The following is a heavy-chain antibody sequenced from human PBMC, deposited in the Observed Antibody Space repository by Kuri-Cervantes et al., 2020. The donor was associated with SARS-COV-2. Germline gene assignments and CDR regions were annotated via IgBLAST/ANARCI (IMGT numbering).Heavy chain of an antibody. J-gene: IGHJ4*02. CDR1: GVSISSHY. CDR3: ARDRKGDGYGHFGY. D-gene: IGHD5-24*01. V-gene: IGHV4-59*11. Sequence: SETLSLTCTVSGVSISSHYWSWIRQPPGKHLEWIGWPTKSDPSLEGRVTVSLDTSKNQVSLKLTSVTAADTAVYYCARDRKGDGYGHFGYWGQGTLVTVSS. CDR2: PT.